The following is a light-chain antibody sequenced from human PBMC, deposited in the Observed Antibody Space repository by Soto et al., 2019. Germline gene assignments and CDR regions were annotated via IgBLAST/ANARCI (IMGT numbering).Light chain of an antibody. J-gene: IGKJ1*01. CDR3: QQYNSYSWT. Sequence: DIQMTQSPSTLSASVGDRVTVTCRASQSISSRLAWYQQKPGKAPKLLIYDASSLESGVPSRFSGSGSGTEFTLTISSLQPDDFATYYCQQYNSYSWTFSQGTKVDIK. V-gene: IGKV1-5*01. CDR2: DAS. CDR1: QSISSR.